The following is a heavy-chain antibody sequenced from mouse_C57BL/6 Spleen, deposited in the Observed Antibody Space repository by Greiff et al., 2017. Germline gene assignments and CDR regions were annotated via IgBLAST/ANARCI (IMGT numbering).Heavy chain of an antibody. Sequence: VQLQQSGAELVRPGTSVKLSCKASGYTFTSYWMHWVKQRPGQGLEWIGVIDPSDSYTNYNQKFKGKATLTVDTSSSTAYMQLSSLTSEDSAVYYWARGGETAQVPAWFAYWGQGTLVTVSA. CDR2: IDPSDSYT. CDR3: ARGGETAQVPAWFAY. CDR1: GYTFTSYW. J-gene: IGHJ3*01. V-gene: IGHV1-59*01. D-gene: IGHD3-2*02.